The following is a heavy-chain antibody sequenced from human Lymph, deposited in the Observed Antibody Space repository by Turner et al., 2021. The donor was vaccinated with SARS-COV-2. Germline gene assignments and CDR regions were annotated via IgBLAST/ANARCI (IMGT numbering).Heavy chain of an antibody. J-gene: IGHJ6*02. V-gene: IGHV3-23*01. D-gene: IGHD2-2*02. Sequence: EVQLLESGGGLVQPGGSLRLSCAASGFTFSSYGMSWVRQAPGKGLECVSVISGSGGSTYYADSVKGRFTISRDNSKNTLYLQMNSLRAEDTAVYYCAKDRVVPPAIWNYYYYYGMDVWGQGTTVTVSS. CDR2: ISGSGGST. CDR1: GFTFSSYG. CDR3: AKDRVVPPAIWNYYYYYGMDV.